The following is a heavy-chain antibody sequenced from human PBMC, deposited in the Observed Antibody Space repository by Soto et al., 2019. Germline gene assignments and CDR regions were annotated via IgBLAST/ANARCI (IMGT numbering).Heavy chain of an antibody. CDR1: GFTFDDYT. J-gene: IGHJ6*02. Sequence: PGGSLRLSCAASGFTFDDYTMHWVRQAPGRGLEWVSLISWDGGSTYYADSVKGRFTISRDNSKNSLYLQMNSLRTEDTALYYCAKDGNTGTTSVYGMDVWGQGTTVTVSS. CDR3: AKDGNTGTTSVYGMDV. CDR2: ISWDGGST. D-gene: IGHD1-7*01. V-gene: IGHV3-43*01.